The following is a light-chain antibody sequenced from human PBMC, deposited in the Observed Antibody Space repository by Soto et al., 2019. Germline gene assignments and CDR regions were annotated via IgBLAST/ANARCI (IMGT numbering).Light chain of an antibody. CDR2: DAT. Sequence: DIQMTQSPSTLSASVGDRVTITCRASQIMYTWLAWYQQKPGKAPKLLIYDATTLESGVQSRFSGSGSGTEFTLTISSLQPDDFATYYCQHYNGYFGQGTKLEI. CDR3: QHYNGY. V-gene: IGKV1-5*01. J-gene: IGKJ2*01. CDR1: QIMYTW.